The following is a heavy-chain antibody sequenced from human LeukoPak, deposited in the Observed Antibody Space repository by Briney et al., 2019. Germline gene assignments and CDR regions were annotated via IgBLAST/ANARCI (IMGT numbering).Heavy chain of an antibody. CDR1: GGSLTSYY. J-gene: IGHJ4*02. D-gene: IGHD3-10*01. V-gene: IGHV4-59*08. Sequence: SETLSLTCTVPGGSLTSYYWSWIRQFPGEGLERIGYSFYHGTTKYNPSLNSRVTISVDRSKNQFSLKLDSVTAADTAVYYCARLQPHGSSDYWGQGALVTVSS. CDR2: SFYHGTT. CDR3: ARLQPHGSSDY.